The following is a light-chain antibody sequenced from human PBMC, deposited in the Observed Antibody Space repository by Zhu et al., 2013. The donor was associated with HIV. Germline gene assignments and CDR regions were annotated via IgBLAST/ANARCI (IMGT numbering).Light chain of an antibody. V-gene: IGKV3-20*01. J-gene: IGKJ2*03. CDR3: QQYGSSQYS. CDR1: QSITSNY. CDR2: DAS. Sequence: EIVLTQSPGTLSLSPGERATLSCRASQSITSNYLAWYQQNPGQAPRLLIYDASSRATGIPDRFSGSGSGTDFTLTISRLEPEDFAVYYCQQYGSSQYSFGQGTKLEIK.